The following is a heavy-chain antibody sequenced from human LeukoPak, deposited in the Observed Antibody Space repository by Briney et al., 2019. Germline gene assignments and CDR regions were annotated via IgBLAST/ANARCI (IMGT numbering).Heavy chain of an antibody. V-gene: IGHV4-39*07. D-gene: IGHD5-18*01. Sequence: PSETLSLTCTVSGGSISSSSYYWGWIRQPPGKGLEWIGSIYYSGSTYYNPSLKSRVTISVDTSKNQFSLKLSSVTAADTAVYYCARAGTKWIQSNWFDPWGQGTLVTVSS. CDR2: IYYSGST. CDR1: GGSISSSSYY. CDR3: ARAGTKWIQSNWFDP. J-gene: IGHJ5*02.